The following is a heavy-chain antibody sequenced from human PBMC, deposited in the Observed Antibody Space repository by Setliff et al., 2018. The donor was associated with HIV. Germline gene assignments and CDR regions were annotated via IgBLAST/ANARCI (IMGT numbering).Heavy chain of an antibody. V-gene: IGHV3-74*03. CDR2: INSDGGST. D-gene: IGHD4-4*01. CDR1: GFTFSTYW. J-gene: IGHJ4*02. CDR3: VRMLLTTDSRDD. Sequence: GGSLRLSCAASGFTFSTYWMHWVRQAPGKGLARVSRINSDGGSTTYADSVKGRFTISRDNAKNTLYLQMNSLRAEDTAVYYCVRMLLTTDSRDDWGQGTLVTVSS.